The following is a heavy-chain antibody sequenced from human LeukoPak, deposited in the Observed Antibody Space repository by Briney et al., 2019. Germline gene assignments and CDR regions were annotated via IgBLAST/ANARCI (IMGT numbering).Heavy chain of an antibody. CDR3: ARWTNFHAFDI. J-gene: IGHJ3*02. CDR1: GFTFSSYD. Sequence: GGSLRLSCAASGFTFSSYDMHWVRQSTKTGLEWVSTIRTAGDTYYPESVKGRFTISRDDSKNTVYLQMNSLRAEDTAVYYCARWTNFHAFDIWGQGTLVTVSS. V-gene: IGHV3-13*01. D-gene: IGHD1-1*01. CDR2: IRTAGDT.